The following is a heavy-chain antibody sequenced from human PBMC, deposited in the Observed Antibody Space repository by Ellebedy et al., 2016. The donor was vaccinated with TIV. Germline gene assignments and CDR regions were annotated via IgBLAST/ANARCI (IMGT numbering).Heavy chain of an antibody. V-gene: IGHV1-69*13. CDR3: ARGVQLWFPDDY. CDR2: IIPIFGTA. Sequence: SVKVSCXASGGTFSSYAISWVRQAPGQGLEWMGGIIPIFGTANYAQKFQGRVTITADESTSTAYMELSSLRSEDTAVYYCARGVQLWFPDDYWGQGTLVTVSS. D-gene: IGHD5-18*01. CDR1: GGTFSSYA. J-gene: IGHJ4*02.